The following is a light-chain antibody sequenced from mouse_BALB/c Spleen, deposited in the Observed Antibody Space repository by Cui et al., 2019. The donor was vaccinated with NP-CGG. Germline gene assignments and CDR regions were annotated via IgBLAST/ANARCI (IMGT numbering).Light chain of an antibody. CDR3: ALWYSNHWV. CDR2: GTN. Sequence: QAVLTLESALTTSPGETVTLTCRSSTGTVTTSNYANWVQEKPDHLFTGLIGGTNNRAPGVPARFSGSLIGDKAALTITGAQTADEAIYFCALWYSNHWVFGGGTKLTVL. CDR1: TGTVTTSNY. J-gene: IGLJ1*01. V-gene: IGLV1*01.